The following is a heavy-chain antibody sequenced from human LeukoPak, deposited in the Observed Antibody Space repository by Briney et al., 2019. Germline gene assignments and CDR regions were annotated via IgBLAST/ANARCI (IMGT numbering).Heavy chain of an antibody. CDR1: GFTFSSCG. Sequence: PGGSLRLSCAASGFTFSSCGMHWVRQAPGKGLEWVSYISSSGSTIYYADSVKGRFTISRDNAKNSLYLQMNSLRAEDTAVYYCAKDIGVADSYGFGFDYWGQGTLVTVSS. CDR3: AKDIGVADSYGFGFDY. D-gene: IGHD5-18*01. V-gene: IGHV3-48*03. J-gene: IGHJ4*02. CDR2: ISSSGSTI.